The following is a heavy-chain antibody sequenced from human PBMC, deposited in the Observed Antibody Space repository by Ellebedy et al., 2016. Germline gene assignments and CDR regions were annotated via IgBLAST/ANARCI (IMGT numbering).Heavy chain of an antibody. CDR3: ARDQDGPGGAIDY. Sequence: GGSLRLXXSASGFSLSTFTVQWVRQAPGKGLEWVSSISSTVNFLDYADSVKGRFTISKDNANNSLYLQMSSLRAEDTAVYYCARDQDGPGGAIDYWGQGTLVTVSS. V-gene: IGHV3-21*04. CDR2: ISSTVNFL. CDR1: GFSLSTFT. J-gene: IGHJ4*02.